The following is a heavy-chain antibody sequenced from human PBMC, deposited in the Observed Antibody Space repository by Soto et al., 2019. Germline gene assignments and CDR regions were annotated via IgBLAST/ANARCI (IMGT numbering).Heavy chain of an antibody. D-gene: IGHD5-12*01. J-gene: IGHJ6*02. Sequence: QVQLQESGPGLVKPSGTLSLTCAVSGGSISSSNWWSWVRQPPGKGLEWIGEIYHSGSTNYNPSLKGRVAISVDKSKNQFALKLSSVTAADTAVYYCARDQGGYSGYDHYYYGMDVWGQGTTVTVSS. CDR3: ARDQGGYSGYDHYYYGMDV. V-gene: IGHV4-4*02. CDR2: IYHSGST. CDR1: GGSISSSNW.